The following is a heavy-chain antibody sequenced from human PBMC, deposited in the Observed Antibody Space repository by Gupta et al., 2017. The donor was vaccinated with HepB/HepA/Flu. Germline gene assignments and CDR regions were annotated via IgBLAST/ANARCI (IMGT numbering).Heavy chain of an antibody. CDR2: YSGTVYNM. D-gene: IGHD6-13*01. Sequence: EVHLLESGGGLVQPGGSPRLSGAASGFPFSPYTMSWGRHAPGKGLEWVATYSGTVYNMYYTDAGKGRFTIARDNSKNTLSRQMDSLRAEDTALYYCAKPQLAATARHGMDVWGQGTTVTVSS. CDR3: AKPQLAATARHGMDV. CDR1: GFPFSPYT. V-gene: IGHV3-23*01. J-gene: IGHJ6*02.